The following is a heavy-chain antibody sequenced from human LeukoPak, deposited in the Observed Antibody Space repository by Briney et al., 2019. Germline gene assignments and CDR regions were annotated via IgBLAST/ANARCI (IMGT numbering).Heavy chain of an antibody. CDR2: IYYSGST. CDR1: GGSISSYY. D-gene: IGHD2-2*01. Sequence: SETLSLTCTVSGGSISSYYWSWIRQPPGKGLEWIGYIYYSGSTNYNPSLKSRVTISVDRSKNQFSLKLSSVTAADTAVYYCARVPRILGYCSSTSCPQVFHFDYWGQGTLVTVSS. V-gene: IGHV4-59*12. CDR3: ARVPRILGYCSSTSCPQVFHFDY. J-gene: IGHJ4*02.